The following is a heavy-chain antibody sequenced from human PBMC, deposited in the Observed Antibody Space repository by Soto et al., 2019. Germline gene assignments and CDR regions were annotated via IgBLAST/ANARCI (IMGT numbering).Heavy chain of an antibody. CDR1: GGSISSYY. V-gene: IGHV4-4*07. CDR3: ARGLTGSSSWDNWFDP. D-gene: IGHD6-13*01. CDR2: IYTSGST. Sequence: QVQLQESGPGLVKPSETLSLTCTVSGGSISSYYWSWIRQPAGKGLEWIGRIYTSGSTNYNPSLKSRVTMSVDTSKNQFSLTLRSVTAADTAVYYCARGLTGSSSWDNWFDPWGQGTLVTVSS. J-gene: IGHJ5*02.